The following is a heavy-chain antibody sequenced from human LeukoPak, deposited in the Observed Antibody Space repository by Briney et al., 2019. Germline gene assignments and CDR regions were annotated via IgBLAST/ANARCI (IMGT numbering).Heavy chain of an antibody. Sequence: SETLSLTCTVSGGSISSYYWSWIRQPPGKGLEWIGYIYYSGSSNYSPSLKSRVTLSVDTSKNQFSLKLNSVTAADTAVYYCARAPGIAVAGIFAPDWFDPWGQGTLVTVSS. CDR1: GGSISSYY. D-gene: IGHD6-19*01. V-gene: IGHV4-59*12. CDR2: IYYSGSS. J-gene: IGHJ5*02. CDR3: ARAPGIAVAGIFAPDWFDP.